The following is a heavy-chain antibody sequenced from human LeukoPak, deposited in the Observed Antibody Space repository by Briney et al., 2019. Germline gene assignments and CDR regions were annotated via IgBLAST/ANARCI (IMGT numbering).Heavy chain of an antibody. J-gene: IGHJ4*02. D-gene: IGHD3-10*01. CDR3: AREHDGSGSNYFDY. V-gene: IGHV1-2*02. CDR1: GYTFSGYY. Sequence: ASVKVSCKASGYTFSGYYMHWVRQAPGQGLEWMGWINPNSGGTNYAQKFQGRVTMTRDTSISTAYMELSRLRSDDTAVYYCAREHDGSGSNYFDYWGQGNLVTVSS. CDR2: INPNSGGT.